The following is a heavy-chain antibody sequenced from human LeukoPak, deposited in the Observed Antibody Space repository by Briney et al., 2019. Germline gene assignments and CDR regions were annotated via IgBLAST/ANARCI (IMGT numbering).Heavy chain of an antibody. CDR1: GFTFSSYS. J-gene: IGHJ5*02. CDR2: ISSSSSTI. V-gene: IGHV3-48*01. CDR3: ARDRSQEFDP. Sequence: GGSLRLSCAASGFTFSSYSMNWVRQAPGKGLEWVSYISSSSSTIYYADSVKGRFSISRDNSKNTLYLQMNRLRADDTAVYYCARDRSQEFDPWGQGTLVTVSS. D-gene: IGHD3-10*01.